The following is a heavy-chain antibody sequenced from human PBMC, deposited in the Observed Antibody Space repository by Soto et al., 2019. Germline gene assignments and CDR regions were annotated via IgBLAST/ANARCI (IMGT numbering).Heavy chain of an antibody. D-gene: IGHD6-13*01. J-gene: IGHJ6*03. Sequence: EVQLVESGGGLVQPGGSLRLSCAASGFTVSSNYMSWVRQAPGKGLEWVSVIYSGGSTYYADSVKGRFTISRDNSKNTLYLQMNSLRAEYTAVYYCAKSIAAAGMGYYYYYMDVWGKGTTVTVSS. CDR3: AKSIAAAGMGYYYYYMDV. CDR2: IYSGGST. V-gene: IGHV3-66*01. CDR1: GFTVSSNY.